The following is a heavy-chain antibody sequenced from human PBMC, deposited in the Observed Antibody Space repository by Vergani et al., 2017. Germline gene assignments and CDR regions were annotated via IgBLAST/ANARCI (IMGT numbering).Heavy chain of an antibody. D-gene: IGHD6-13*01. CDR1: GFTVSSNY. V-gene: IGHV3-66*04. CDR2: IYSGGST. Sequence: EVQLVESGGGLVEPGGSLRLSCAASGFTVSSNYMSWVRQAPGKGLEWVSVIYSGGSTYYADSVKGRFTISRDNSKNTLYLQMNSLRAEDTAVYYCARQGIAAAGSAFDYWGQGTLVTVSS. J-gene: IGHJ4*02. CDR3: ARQGIAAAGSAFDY.